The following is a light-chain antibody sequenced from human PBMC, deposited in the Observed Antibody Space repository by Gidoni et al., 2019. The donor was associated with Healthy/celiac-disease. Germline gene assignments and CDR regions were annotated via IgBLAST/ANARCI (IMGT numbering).Light chain of an antibody. V-gene: IGKV3-20*01. J-gene: IGKJ1*01. CDR2: GAS. CDR3: QQYGSSPTWT. CDR1: QSVSSSY. Sequence: IVLTQSPGTLSLSPGERATLSCRASQSVSSSYLAWYQQKPGQAHRLLIYGASSRATGIPDRFSGSGSGTDFTLTISRLEPEDFAVYYCQQYGSSPTWTFGQGTKVEIK.